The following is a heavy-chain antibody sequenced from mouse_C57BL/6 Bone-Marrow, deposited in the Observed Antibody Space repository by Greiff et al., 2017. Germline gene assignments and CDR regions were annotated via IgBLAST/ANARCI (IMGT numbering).Heavy chain of an antibody. J-gene: IGHJ4*01. V-gene: IGHV1-81*01. D-gene: IGHD2-1*01. Sequence: QVQLQQSGAELARPGASVKLSCKASGYTFTSYGISWVKQRPGQGLEWIGEIYPRSGNTYYNEKFKGKATLTADKSSSTAYMELRSLTSEDSAVYFWARRGNYVLMDYWGQGTSVTVSS. CDR1: GYTFTSYG. CDR3: ARRGNYVLMDY. CDR2: IYPRSGNT.